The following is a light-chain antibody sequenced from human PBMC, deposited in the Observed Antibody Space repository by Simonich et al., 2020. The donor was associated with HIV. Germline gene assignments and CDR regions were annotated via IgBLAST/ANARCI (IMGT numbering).Light chain of an antibody. CDR2: GAS. J-gene: IGKJ2*01. V-gene: IGKV3-15*01. CDR3: QQYKYWYT. CDR1: QSVSSN. Sequence: EIVMTQSPATLSVSPGERATLSCRASQSVSSNLAWYQPKPGQAPRRLIYGASTRATGIPARFSGSGSGTEFTLTISSMQSEDFAVYYCQQYKYWYTFGQGTKLEIK.